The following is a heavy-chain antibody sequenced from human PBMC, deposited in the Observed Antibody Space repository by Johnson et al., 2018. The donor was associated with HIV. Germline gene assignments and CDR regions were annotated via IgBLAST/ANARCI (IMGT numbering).Heavy chain of an antibody. Sequence: QVQLVESGGGLVKPGGSLRLSCAASGFTFSDYYMSWIRQAPGKGLEWVSYITGSGSSIYYADSVKGRFTISRDNAKNSLYLQMYSLRGEDTAVYYCARASAATKGNAFDIWGQGTMVTVSS. CDR3: ARASAATKGNAFDI. D-gene: IGHD1-26*01. CDR1: GFTFSDYY. V-gene: IGHV3-11*04. CDR2: ITGSGSSI. J-gene: IGHJ3*02.